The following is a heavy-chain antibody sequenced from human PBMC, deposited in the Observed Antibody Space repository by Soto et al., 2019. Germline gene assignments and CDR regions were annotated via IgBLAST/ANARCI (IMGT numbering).Heavy chain of an antibody. CDR1: GFTFSSYG. J-gene: IGHJ4*02. CDR3: AKDLASYYYDSSGFDY. CDR2: ISYDGSNK. V-gene: IGHV3-30*18. D-gene: IGHD3-22*01. Sequence: GGSLRLSCAASGFTFSSYGMHWVRQAPGKGLEWVAVISYDGSNKYYADSVKGRFTISRDNSKNTLYLQMNSLRAEDTAVYYCAKDLASYYYDSSGFDYWGQGTLVTVSS.